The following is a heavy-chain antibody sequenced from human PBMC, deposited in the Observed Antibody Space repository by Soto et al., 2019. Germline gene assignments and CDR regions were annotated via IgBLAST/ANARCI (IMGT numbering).Heavy chain of an antibody. CDR1: GGSISSSSYY. D-gene: IGHD3-3*01. V-gene: IGHV4-39*01. CDR3: VRLGPRITIFGVVHGFYGMDV. J-gene: IGHJ6*02. Sequence: PSETLSLTCTVSGGSISSSSYYWGWIRQPPGKGLEWIGSIYYSGSTYYNPSLKSRVTISVDTSKNQFSLKLSSVTAADTAVYYCVRLGPRITIFGVVHGFYGMDVWGQGTTVTVSS. CDR2: IYYSGST.